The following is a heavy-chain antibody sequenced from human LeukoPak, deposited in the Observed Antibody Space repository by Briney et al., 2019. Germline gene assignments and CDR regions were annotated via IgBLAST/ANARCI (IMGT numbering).Heavy chain of an antibody. CDR2: IHYSGIT. CDR1: GGSISSSDSF. D-gene: IGHD1-26*01. V-gene: IGHV4-39*02. CDR3: ATVGVVDN. J-gene: IGHJ4*02. Sequence: SETLSLTCNVSGGSISSSDSFWGWICQPPGKGLEWIGNIHYSGITYYNPSLKSRVTISVDTSKNHFSLKLRSVTAADTAVYFCATVGVVDNWGQGTLVAVSS.